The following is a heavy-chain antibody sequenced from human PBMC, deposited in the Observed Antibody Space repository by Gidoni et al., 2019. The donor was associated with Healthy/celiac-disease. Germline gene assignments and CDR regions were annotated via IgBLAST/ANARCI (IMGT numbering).Heavy chain of an antibody. J-gene: IGHJ5*02. Sequence: QVQLQQWGAGLLKPSETLSLTCAVYGGSFSGYYWSWIRQPPGKGLEWIGEINHSGSTNYNPSLKSRVTISVDTSKNQFSLKLSSVTAADTAVYYCARGLGEIQLWLNWFDPWGQGTLVTVSS. CDR2: INHSGST. CDR1: GGSFSGYY. CDR3: ARGLGEIQLWLNWFDP. V-gene: IGHV4-34*01. D-gene: IGHD5-18*01.